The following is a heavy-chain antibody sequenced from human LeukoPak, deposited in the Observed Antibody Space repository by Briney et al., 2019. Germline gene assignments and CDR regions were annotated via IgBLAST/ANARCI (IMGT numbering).Heavy chain of an antibody. CDR1: GYIFTNYY. Sequence: ASVKVSCKASGYIFTNYYMHWVRQAPGQGLEWMGTINPSGGSTTYAQKFQGRVTMTRDTSTSTVYMELSSLRSEDTAIYYCARAQWRTYSYYYMDVWGKGTTVTVSS. CDR2: INPSGGST. J-gene: IGHJ6*03. V-gene: IGHV1-46*01. CDR3: ARAQWRTYSYYYMDV. D-gene: IGHD6-19*01.